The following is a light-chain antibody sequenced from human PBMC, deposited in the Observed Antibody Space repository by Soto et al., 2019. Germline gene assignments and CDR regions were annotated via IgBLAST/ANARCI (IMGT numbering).Light chain of an antibody. CDR3: SSYINSITFVV. V-gene: IGLV2-14*01. J-gene: IGLJ2*01. CDR2: EVS. Sequence: QSALTQPASVSGSPGQPITISCTGTSSDVGANNYVSWYQHHPGKAPKLLIYEVSNRPPGVSSRFSGSKSGNTASLTISGLQAEDEADYYCSSYINSITFVVFGGGTQLTVL. CDR1: SSDVGANNY.